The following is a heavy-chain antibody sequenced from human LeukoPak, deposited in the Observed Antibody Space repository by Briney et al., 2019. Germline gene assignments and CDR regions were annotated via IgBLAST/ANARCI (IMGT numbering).Heavy chain of an antibody. CDR3: VREARGYHYTYFDY. V-gene: IGHV3-13*01. CDR2: VSSGFHA. J-gene: IGHJ4*03. Sequence: GGSLRLSCTASGFTLGSHDMHWVRQIPGQGLEWVAAVSSGFHAFFADSVQGRFTVSREDARNSLYLQMNSLRAGDTAVYYCVREARGYHYTYFDYWGQGTTVTVSS. CDR1: GFTLGSHD. D-gene: IGHD5-18*01.